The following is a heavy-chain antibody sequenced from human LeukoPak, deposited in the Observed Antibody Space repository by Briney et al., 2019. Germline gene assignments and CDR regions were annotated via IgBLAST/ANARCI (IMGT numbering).Heavy chain of an antibody. D-gene: IGHD2-2*02. CDR2: IYPGDSDT. Sequence: GESLKISCKASGYSFTNYWIGWVRQMPGKGLEWMGVIYPGDSDTTYSPSFQGQVTISADTSISTAYLQWGSLKASDTAMYYCARHPYTRSCTSINCYRWFDPWGQGTLVTVSS. CDR1: GYSFTNYW. V-gene: IGHV5-51*01. J-gene: IGHJ5*02. CDR3: ARHPYTRSCTSINCYRWFDP.